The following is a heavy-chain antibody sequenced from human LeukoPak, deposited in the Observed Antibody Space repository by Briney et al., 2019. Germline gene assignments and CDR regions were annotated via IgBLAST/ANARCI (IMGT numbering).Heavy chain of an antibody. V-gene: IGHV3-33*08. Sequence: GGSLRLSCAASGFTFSSYGMHWVRQAPGKGLEWVAVIWYGGSNKYYADSVKGRFTISRDNAKNSLYLQMNSLRAEDTAVYYCARVYDGSGYYPDYWGQGTLVTVSS. J-gene: IGHJ4*02. CDR2: IWYGGSNK. CDR1: GFTFSSYG. CDR3: ARVYDGSGYYPDY. D-gene: IGHD3-22*01.